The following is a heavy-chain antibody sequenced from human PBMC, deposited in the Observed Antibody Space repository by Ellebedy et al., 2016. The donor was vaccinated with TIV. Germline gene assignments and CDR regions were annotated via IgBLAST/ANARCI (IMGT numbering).Heavy chain of an antibody. J-gene: IGHJ4*02. D-gene: IGHD6-13*01. CDR2: IYRSGST. V-gene: IGHV4-38-2*02. Sequence: MPSETLSLTCTVSGYSIRSGYYWGWIRQPPGKGLEWIGSIYRSGSTYYNPSLKSRVTISVDTSKNQFSLKLSAVTAADTAVYYCARGQLVVGYWGQGTLVTVSS. CDR1: GYSIRSGYY. CDR3: ARGQLVVGY.